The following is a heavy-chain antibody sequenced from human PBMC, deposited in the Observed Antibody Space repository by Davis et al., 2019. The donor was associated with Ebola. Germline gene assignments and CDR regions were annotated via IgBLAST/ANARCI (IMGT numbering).Heavy chain of an antibody. V-gene: IGHV4-30-2*01. CDR3: ARAFFGWGTYYNAAVGY. CDR2: IYDSGNP. CDR1: GGSISSGGYS. J-gene: IGHJ4*02. D-gene: IGHD3-10*01. Sequence: SETLSLTCAVSGGSISSGGYSWYWIRQPPGKGLEWMGFIYDSGNPYYNPSLKSRVTISLDRSKNQFSLKLNSVTAADTAVYYCARAFFGWGTYYNAAVGYWGQGTLVTVSS.